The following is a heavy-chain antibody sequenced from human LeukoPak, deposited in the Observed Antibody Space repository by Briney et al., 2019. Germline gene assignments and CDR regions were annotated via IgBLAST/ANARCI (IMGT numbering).Heavy chain of an antibody. D-gene: IGHD6-19*01. CDR3: AKGAGPPWFDP. J-gene: IGHJ5*02. CDR1: SASISSYY. V-gene: IGHV4-4*07. CDR2: ISSTGRT. Sequence: PSETLSLTCTVSSASISSYYLSWIRQPAGKGLEWIGRISSTGRTDYNPSLTSRVTISVDTSKNQFSMKLSSVTAADTAVYYCAKGAGPPWFDPWGQGTLVTVSS.